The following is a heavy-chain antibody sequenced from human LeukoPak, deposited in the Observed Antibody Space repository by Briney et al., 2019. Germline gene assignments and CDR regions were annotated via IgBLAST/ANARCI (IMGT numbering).Heavy chain of an antibody. J-gene: IGHJ3*02. V-gene: IGHV4-61*01. CDR1: GGSISSGSYY. Sequence: SETLSLTCTVSGGSISSGSYYWSWIRQPPGKGLEWIGDIYYSGNTNYNPSLKSRVTISVDTSKNQFSLKLTSVTAADTAVYYCARVTTLASGSLDAFDIWGQGTMVTVSS. CDR2: IYYSGNT. CDR3: ARVTTLASGSLDAFDI. D-gene: IGHD1-26*01.